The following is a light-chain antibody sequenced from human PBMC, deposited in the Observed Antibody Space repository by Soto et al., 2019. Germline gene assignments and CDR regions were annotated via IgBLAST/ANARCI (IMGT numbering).Light chain of an antibody. V-gene: IGKV1-5*03. J-gene: IGKJ1*01. Sequence: DIQMTPSPSTPAASVGGRGTLPCRASQSISNWLAWYQQKPGIAPKLLIYQASTLQSGVPSRFSGSGSGTEFTLTISSLQPDDFATYYCQQYNTYRTFGQGTKVDIK. CDR3: QQYNTYRT. CDR1: QSISNW. CDR2: QAS.